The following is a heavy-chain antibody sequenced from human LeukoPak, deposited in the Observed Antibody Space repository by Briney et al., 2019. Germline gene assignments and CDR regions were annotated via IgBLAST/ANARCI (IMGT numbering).Heavy chain of an antibody. D-gene: IGHD3-10*01. CDR1: GYTFTGYY. CDR3: ARVDSITMVRGVTPFDY. CDR2: INPNSGGT. V-gene: IGHV1-2*02. J-gene: IGHJ4*02. Sequence: ASVKVSCKASGYTFTGYYMHWVRQAPGQGLEWMGWINPNSGGTNYAQKFQGRVTMTRDTSISTAYMELSRLRSDGTAVYYCARVDSITMVRGVTPFDYWGQGTLVTVSS.